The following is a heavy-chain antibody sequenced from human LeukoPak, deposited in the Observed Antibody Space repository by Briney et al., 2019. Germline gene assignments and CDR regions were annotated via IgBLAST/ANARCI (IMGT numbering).Heavy chain of an antibody. D-gene: IGHD4-17*01. CDR2: INPNSGGT. CDR1: GYTFTGYY. J-gene: IGHJ4*02. Sequence: ASVKVSCKASGYTFTGYYMHWVRQAPGQGLEWMGWINPNSGGTNYAQKFQGRVTMTRDTSISTAYMELRSLRSDDTAVYYCARATVYDYGDYDYYFDYWGQGTLVTVSS. V-gene: IGHV1-2*02. CDR3: ARATVYDYGDYDYYFDY.